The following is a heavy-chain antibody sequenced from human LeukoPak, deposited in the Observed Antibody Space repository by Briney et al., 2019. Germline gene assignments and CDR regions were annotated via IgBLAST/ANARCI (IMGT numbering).Heavy chain of an antibody. D-gene: IGHD1-26*01. Sequence: GGSLRLSCAASGFTLSNYWMSWVRQAPGKGLEWVANIKRDGSEKYYVDSVKGRFTISRDNAKNSLYLQMDSLRAEDTAVYYCARVLRGSDSAFDMWGHGTMVTVSS. CDR3: ARVLRGSDSAFDM. V-gene: IGHV3-7*04. CDR1: GFTLSNYW. CDR2: IKRDGSEK. J-gene: IGHJ3*02.